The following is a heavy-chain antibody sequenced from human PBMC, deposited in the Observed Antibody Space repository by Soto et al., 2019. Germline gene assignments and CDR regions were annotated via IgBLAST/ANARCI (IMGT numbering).Heavy chain of an antibody. CDR1: GFTFCSYG. Sequence: GGSLRLSCAASGFTFCSYGMHWVRQAPGKGQEWVAVIWYDGSNKYYADSVKGRFTISRDNSRHTLYLQMSSLRGEDTAVYYCARDTDGGNRAPSDYWGQGTLVTVSS. J-gene: IGHJ4*02. CDR2: IWYDGSNK. CDR3: ARDTDGGNRAPSDY. V-gene: IGHV3-33*01. D-gene: IGHD2-15*01.